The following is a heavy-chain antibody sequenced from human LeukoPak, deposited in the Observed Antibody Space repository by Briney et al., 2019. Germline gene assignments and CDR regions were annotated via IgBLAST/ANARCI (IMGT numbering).Heavy chain of an antibody. Sequence: PSETLSLTCTVSGGSISSGGYYWSWIRQPPGKGLEWIGYIYHSGSTYYNPSLKSRVTISVDRSKNQFSLKLSSVTAADTAVYYCAESIADGLDYWGQGTLVTASS. CDR3: AESIADGLDY. V-gene: IGHV4-30-2*01. CDR2: IYHSGST. J-gene: IGHJ4*02. D-gene: IGHD6-6*01. CDR1: GGSISSGGYY.